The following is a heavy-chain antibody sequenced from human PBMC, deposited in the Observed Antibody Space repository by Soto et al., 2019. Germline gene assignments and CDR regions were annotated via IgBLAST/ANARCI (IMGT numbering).Heavy chain of an antibody. CDR2: SRNKANSDST. D-gene: IGHD1-26*01. CDR1: GFTFSDHY. CDR3: ARFSGSYTRGLDY. V-gene: IGHV3-72*01. Sequence: EVQLVESGGGLVQPGGSLRLSCAASGFTFSDHYMDWVRQAPGKGLEWVGRSRNKANSDSTEYAASVKGRFTISRYESKNSLYSQMNSLKTEDTAVYYCARFSGSYTRGLDYWGKGTLVTVSS. J-gene: IGHJ4*02.